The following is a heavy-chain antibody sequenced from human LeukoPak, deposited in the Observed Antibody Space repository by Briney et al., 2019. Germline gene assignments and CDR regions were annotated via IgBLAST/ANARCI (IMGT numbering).Heavy chain of an antibody. J-gene: IGHJ4*02. V-gene: IGHV3-30*02. Sequence: GXSLRLSCAASGFTFGNYGMHWVRQAPGKGLEWVAFIRYDGSDKYYADSVKGRFTISRDNSKNTLYLQMNSLRPEDTAVYFCSGSYSYWGQGTLVTVSS. CDR1: GFTFGNYG. CDR2: IRYDGSDK. CDR3: SGSYSY. D-gene: IGHD1-26*01.